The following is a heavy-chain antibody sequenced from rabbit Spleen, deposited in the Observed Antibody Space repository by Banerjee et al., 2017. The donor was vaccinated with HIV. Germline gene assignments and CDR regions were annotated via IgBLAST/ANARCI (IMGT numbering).Heavy chain of an antibody. Sequence: QELVESGGGLVQPGESLKLSCKASGIDFSSYGVSWVRQAPGKGLEWIGYIDPVFGITYYANWVNGRFSISSHNAQNTLFLQLNSLTAADTATYFCVREVAAKFGLWGQGTLVTVS. CDR3: VREVAAKFGL. CDR2: IDPVFGIT. D-gene: IGHD4-1*01. CDR1: GIDFSSYG. J-gene: IGHJ4*01. V-gene: IGHV1S7*01.